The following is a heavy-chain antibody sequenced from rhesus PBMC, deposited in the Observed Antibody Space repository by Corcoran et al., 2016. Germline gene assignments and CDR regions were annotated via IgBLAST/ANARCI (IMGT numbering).Heavy chain of an antibody. CDR3: ARGPGYCTGSGCYADWYFDL. D-gene: IGHD2-21*01. CDR1: GYTFTDYY. Sequence: QVQLVQSGAEVKKPGSSVKVSCKASGYTFTDYYMHWVRQAPRQGLKWMGGNNPYNGNTKYAQKFQGRVTMTRDTSTSTAYMELGSLRSEDTAVYYCARGPGYCTGSGCYADWYFDLWGPGTPITISS. V-gene: IGHV1S2*01. CDR2: NNPYNGNT. J-gene: IGHJ2*01.